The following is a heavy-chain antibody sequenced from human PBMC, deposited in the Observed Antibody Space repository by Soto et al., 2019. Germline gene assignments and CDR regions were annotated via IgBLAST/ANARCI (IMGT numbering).Heavy chain of an antibody. J-gene: IGHJ4*02. V-gene: IGHV3-53*04. CDR3: AKALGELSPESYDY. Sequence: EVQLVESGGGLVQPGGSLRLSCAASGIPVSSNYMTWVRQAPGKGLEWVSVLHSGGDTYYANSVKGRFTISRHDSTNTLFLQMNSLRADDTAVYYCAKALGELSPESYDYWGQGTLITVSS. CDR2: LHSGGDT. D-gene: IGHD3-16*02. CDR1: GIPVSSNY.